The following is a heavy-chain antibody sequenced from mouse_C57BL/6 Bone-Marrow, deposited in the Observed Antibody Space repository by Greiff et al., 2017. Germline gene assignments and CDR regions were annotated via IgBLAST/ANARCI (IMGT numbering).Heavy chain of an antibody. CDR1: EYEFPSHD. Sequence: EVKLMESGGGLVQPGESLKLSCESNEYEFPSHDMSWVRKTPEKRLELVAAINSDGGSTYYPDTMERRFIISRDNTKKTLYLQMSSLRSEDTALYYCARLYDDYDPAWLAYWGQGTLVTVSA. J-gene: IGHJ3*01. CDR3: ARLYDDYDPAWLAY. D-gene: IGHD2-4*01. CDR2: INSDGGST. V-gene: IGHV5-2*01.